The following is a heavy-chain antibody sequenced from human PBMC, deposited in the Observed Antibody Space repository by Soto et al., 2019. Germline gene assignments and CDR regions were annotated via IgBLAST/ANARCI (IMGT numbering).Heavy chain of an antibody. CDR3: GKGWAAMIRGLGVGMDV. D-gene: IGHD3-10*01. V-gene: IGHV3-23*01. CDR2: ISDTGGST. Sequence: PGGSLRLSCAASGFTFSNYAMSWVRQPPGKGLEWVSGISDTGGSTYNPDSLKGRFTISRDNSRNTLYLQMNSLSAEDTAVYYCGKGWAAMIRGLGVGMDVWGQGTTVTVSS. CDR1: GFTFSNYA. J-gene: IGHJ6*01.